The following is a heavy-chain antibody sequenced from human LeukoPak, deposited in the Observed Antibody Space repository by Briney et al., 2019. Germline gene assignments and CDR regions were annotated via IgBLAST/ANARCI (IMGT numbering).Heavy chain of an antibody. CDR3: ARDPSDRTGGRPGDY. CDR2: IKQDGSEK. D-gene: IGHD2-8*02. J-gene: IGHJ4*02. CDR1: GFTFSSYW. Sequence: PGGSLRLSCAASGFTFSSYWMSWVRQAPGKGLEWVANIKQDGSEKYYVDSVKGRFTISRDNAKNSLYLQMNSLRAEDTAVYYCARDPSDRTGGRPGDYGAQGTRIPVSA. V-gene: IGHV3-7*01.